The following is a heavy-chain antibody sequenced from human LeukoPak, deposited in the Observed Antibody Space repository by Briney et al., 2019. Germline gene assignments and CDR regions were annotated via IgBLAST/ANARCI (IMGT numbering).Heavy chain of an antibody. CDR2: IGTSSSAM. CDR1: GFPFSSSN. J-gene: IGHJ4*02. CDR3: ARDLSEKYSSDY. V-gene: IGHV3-48*02. Sequence: GGSLRLSCAASGFPFSSSNMHWVRQAPGKGLEWISYIGTSSSAMNCADCVRGRFTISRDNAKNSLYLQMNSLRDEDTAVYHCARDLSEKYSSDYWGQGTLVTVSS. D-gene: IGHD2/OR15-2a*01.